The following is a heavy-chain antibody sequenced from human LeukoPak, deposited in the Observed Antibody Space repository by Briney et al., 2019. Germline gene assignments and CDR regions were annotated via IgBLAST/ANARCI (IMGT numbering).Heavy chain of an antibody. CDR3: ARYSEVYYYVDV. V-gene: IGHV3-21*01. CDR1: GFTFSSYR. J-gene: IGHJ6*03. Sequence: GGSLRLSCAASGFTFSSYRMNWVRQAPGKGLEWVASIRSYSSYIHYADSVKGRFTISRDDAKKSLDLQMNSLRAEDTAVYFCARYSEVYYYVDVWGAGTTVIVSS. CDR2: IRSYSSYI. D-gene: IGHD2-21*01.